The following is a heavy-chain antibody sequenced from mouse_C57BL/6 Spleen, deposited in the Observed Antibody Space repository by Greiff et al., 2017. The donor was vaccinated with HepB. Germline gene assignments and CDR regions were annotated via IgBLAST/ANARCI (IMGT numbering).Heavy chain of an antibody. CDR1: GYTFTSYW. CDR2: IHPNSGST. Sequence: VQLQESGAELVKPGASVKLSCKASGYTFTSYWMHWVKQRPGQGLEWIGMIHPNSGSTNYNEKFKSKATLTVDKSSSTAYMQLSSLTSEDSAVYYCARDGFITRAMDYWGQGTSVTVSS. V-gene: IGHV1-64*01. CDR3: ARDGFITRAMDY. J-gene: IGHJ4*01. D-gene: IGHD1-1*01.